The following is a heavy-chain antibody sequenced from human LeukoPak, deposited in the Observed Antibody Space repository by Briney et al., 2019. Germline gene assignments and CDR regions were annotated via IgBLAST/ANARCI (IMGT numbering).Heavy chain of an antibody. D-gene: IGHD3-9*01. CDR2: ISSSSSYI. CDR1: GFTFSSYS. V-gene: IGHV3-21*01. CDR3: ARRQYFDWSLSIH. J-gene: IGHJ4*02. Sequence: GGSLRLSCAASGFTFSSYSMNWVRQAPGKGLEWVSSISSSSSYIYYADSVKGRFTISRDNAKNSLYLQMNSLRAEDTAVYYCARRQYFDWSLSIHWGQGTLVTVSS.